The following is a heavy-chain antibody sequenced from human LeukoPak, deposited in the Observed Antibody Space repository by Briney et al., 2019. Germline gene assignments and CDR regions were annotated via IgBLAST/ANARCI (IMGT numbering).Heavy chain of an antibody. V-gene: IGHV4-39*02. CDR2: IYYSGST. CDR3: ARDDRDGYNLAKSDY. CDR1: GGSISSSSYY. D-gene: IGHD5-24*01. Sequence: PSETLSLTCNVSGGSISSSSYYWGWIRQPPGKGLEWIGSIYYSGSTYYNPSLKSRVTISVDTSKNQFSLKLSSVTAADTAVYYCARDDRDGYNLAKSDYWGQGTLVTVSS. J-gene: IGHJ4*02.